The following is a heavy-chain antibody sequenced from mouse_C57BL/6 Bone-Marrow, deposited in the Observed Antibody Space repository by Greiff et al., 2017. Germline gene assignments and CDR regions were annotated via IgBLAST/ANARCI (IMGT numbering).Heavy chain of an antibody. CDR3: ARSGDYDRRLYYYAMDY. D-gene: IGHD2-4*01. CDR2: INLNNGGT. J-gene: IGHJ4*01. CDR1: GYTFTDYN. Sequence: VQLQQSGPELVKPGASVKIPCKASGYTFTDYNMDWVKQSHGKSLEWIGDINLNNGGTIYNQKLKGKATLTVDKSSSTAYMELSSLTSEDSAVXYCARSGDYDRRLYYYAMDYWGQGTSVTVSS. V-gene: IGHV1-18*01.